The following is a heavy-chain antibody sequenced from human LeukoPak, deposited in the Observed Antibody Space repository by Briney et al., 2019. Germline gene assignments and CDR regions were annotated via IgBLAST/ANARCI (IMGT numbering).Heavy chain of an antibody. CDR1: GGSFSGYY. CDR3: ARLQLAPDRGFGY. J-gene: IGHJ4*02. D-gene: IGHD3-3*02. Sequence: SETLSLTCAVYGGSFSGYYWSWIRQPPGKGLEWIGEINHSGSTNYNPSLKSRVTISVDTSKNQFSLKLSSVTAADTAVYYCARLQLAPDRGFGYWGQGTLVTVSS. CDR2: INHSGST. V-gene: IGHV4-34*01.